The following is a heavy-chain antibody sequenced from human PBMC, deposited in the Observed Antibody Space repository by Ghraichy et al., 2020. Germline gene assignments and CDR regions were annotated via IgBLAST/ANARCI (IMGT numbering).Heavy chain of an antibody. D-gene: IGHD3-10*01. V-gene: IGHV4-39*01. CDR2: IYYSGST. CDR3: ASSGRGGYDAFDI. CDR1: GGSISSSSYY. Sequence: SETLSLTCTVSGGSISSSSYYWGWIRKPPGKGLEWIGSIYYSGSTYYNPSLKSRVTISVDTSKNQFSLKLSSVTAADTAVYYCASSGRGGYDAFDIWGQGTMVTVSS. J-gene: IGHJ3*02.